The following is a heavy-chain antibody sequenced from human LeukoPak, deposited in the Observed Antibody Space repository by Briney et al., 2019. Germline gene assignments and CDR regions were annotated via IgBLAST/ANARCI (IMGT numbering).Heavy chain of an antibody. V-gene: IGHV3-64*01. CDR1: GFTFSSYG. J-gene: IGHJ4*02. CDR3: AREEMDYYDSSGRRFDY. CDR2: ISSNGGST. Sequence: GGSQRLSCTASGFTFSSYGMHWVRQAPGKGLEYVSAISSNGGSTYYANSVKGRFTISRDNSKNTLYLQMGSLRAEDMAVYYCAREEMDYYDSSGRRFDYWGQGTLVTVSS. D-gene: IGHD3-22*01.